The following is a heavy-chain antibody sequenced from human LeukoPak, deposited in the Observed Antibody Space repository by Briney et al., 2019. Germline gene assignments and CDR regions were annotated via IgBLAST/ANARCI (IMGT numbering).Heavy chain of an antibody. CDR3: ARGRVRYYYDRSGYPNDAFDI. Sequence: GGSLRLSCVVSGFTFSSHSMNWVRQAPGKGLEYVSAISSNGGSTYYANSVKGRFTISRDNSKNALYLQMGSLRAEDMAVYYCARGRVRYYYDRSGYPNDAFDIWGQGTMVTVSS. D-gene: IGHD3-22*01. CDR2: ISSNGGST. V-gene: IGHV3-64*01. J-gene: IGHJ3*02. CDR1: GFTFSSHS.